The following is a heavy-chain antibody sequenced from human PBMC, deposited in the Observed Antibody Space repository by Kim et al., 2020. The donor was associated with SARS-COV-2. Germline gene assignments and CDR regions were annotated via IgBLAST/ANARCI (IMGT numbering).Heavy chain of an antibody. CDR1: GFTFNDYS. CDR2: ISGGNSPI. J-gene: IGHJ3*02. CDR3: ARDRDWAFDI. D-gene: IGHD2-21*01. Sequence: GGSLRLSCAASGFTFNDYSMNWVRQAPGKGLEWISYISGGNSPIFYADSVKGRFTISRDDAKNSLYLQMNSLRGEDTAMYFCARDRDWAFDIWGQGTVVTVSS. V-gene: IGHV3-48*01.